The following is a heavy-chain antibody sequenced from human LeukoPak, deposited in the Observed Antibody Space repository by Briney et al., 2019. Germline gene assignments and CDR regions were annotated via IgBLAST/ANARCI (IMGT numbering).Heavy chain of an antibody. V-gene: IGHV1-18*01. J-gene: IGHJ4*02. CDR3: ARDYGAARTFDY. D-gene: IGHD1/OR15-1a*01. Sequence: ASVKVSCKASGYTFTSYGISWVRQAPRQGLEWMGWISAYNGNTNYAQKPQGRGTMTTDTSTSTAYMELRSLRSDDTAVYYCARDYGAARTFDYWGQGTLVTVSS. CDR1: GYTFTSYG. CDR2: ISAYNGNT.